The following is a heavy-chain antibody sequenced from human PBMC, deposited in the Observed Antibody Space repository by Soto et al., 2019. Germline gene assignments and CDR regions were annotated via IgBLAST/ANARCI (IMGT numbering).Heavy chain of an antibody. Sequence: QVQLQESGPGLVKPSQTLSLTCSISGASISSDDYYWSWFRPPPGKGLEWIGYISYSGSTYYNPCLKSRITISVDTSKTQFSLILSSVTAADTAVFYCAREVNNYYGMDVGGQGTTVTVSS. CDR2: ISYSGST. V-gene: IGHV4-30-4*01. CDR3: AREVNNYYGMDV. J-gene: IGHJ6*02. CDR1: GASISSDDYY.